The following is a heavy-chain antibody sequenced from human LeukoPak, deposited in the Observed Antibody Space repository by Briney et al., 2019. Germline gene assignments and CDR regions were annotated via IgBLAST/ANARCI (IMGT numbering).Heavy chain of an antibody. CDR2: IYYSGST. V-gene: IGHV4-59*01. CDR3: ASFDSGSYYFDY. J-gene: IGHJ4*02. CDR1: GVSISSYY. Sequence: SETLSLTCTVSGVSISSYYWSWIRQPPGKGLEWIGYIYYSGSTNYHPSLKSRVTISVDTSKNQFSLKLSSVTAADTAVYYCASFDSGSYYFDYWGQGTLVTVSS. D-gene: IGHD1-26*01.